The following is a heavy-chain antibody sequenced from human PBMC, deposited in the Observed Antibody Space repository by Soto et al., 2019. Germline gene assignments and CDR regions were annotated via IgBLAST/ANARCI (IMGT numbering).Heavy chain of an antibody. D-gene: IGHD4-4*01. CDR3: ARDRAYSRFDY. CDR2: MNEDGIER. V-gene: IGHV3-7*03. J-gene: IGHJ4*02. CDR1: GFSFSSAW. Sequence: GSLRLSGAVPGFSFSSAWMTWIRQAPGKGLERVAIMNEDGIERYYVDSVKGRFTTSRDNAKNALFLQMNSLRVEDTAVYFCARDRAYSRFDYWGQGSLVTVSS.